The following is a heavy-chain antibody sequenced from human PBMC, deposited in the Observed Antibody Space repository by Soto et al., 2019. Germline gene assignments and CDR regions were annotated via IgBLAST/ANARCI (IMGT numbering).Heavy chain of an antibody. J-gene: IGHJ4*02. D-gene: IGHD2-21*01. CDR2: INPNSGGT. V-gene: IGHV1-2*02. CDR1: GYTFTGYY. Sequence: ASVKVSCKASGYTFTGYYMHWVRQAPGQGLEWMGWINPNSGGTNYAQKFQGRVTMTRDTSISTAYMELSRLRSDDTAVYYCAREGRGGYCPPSSRLGYWGQGTLVTVSS. CDR3: AREGRGGYCPPSSRLGY.